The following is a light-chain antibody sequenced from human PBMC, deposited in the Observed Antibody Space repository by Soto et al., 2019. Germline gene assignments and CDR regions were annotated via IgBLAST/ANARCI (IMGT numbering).Light chain of an antibody. CDR3: CSSAPESTYV. CDR1: SSDVGAYNS. J-gene: IGLJ1*01. V-gene: IGLV2-23*01. CDR2: KGT. Sequence: QSVLAQPASVSGSPGQSITISCSGTSSDVGAYNSVSWYQQHPHKAPQFIIYKGTQRPSGVSNRFSGSTSGNAASLTISGLQADDEADYFCCSSAPESTYVFGSGTRSPS.